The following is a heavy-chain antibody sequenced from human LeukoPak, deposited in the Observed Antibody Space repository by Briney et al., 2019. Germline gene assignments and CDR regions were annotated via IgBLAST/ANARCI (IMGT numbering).Heavy chain of an antibody. Sequence: GGSLRLSCAASGFTFSSYGMHWVRQAPGKGLEWVAVISYDGSNKYYADSVKGRFTISRDNSKSTLYVRMDSLRTEDTAVYYCAKARGSGFQRGDAFDMWGQGTRVTVSS. V-gene: IGHV3-30*18. CDR2: ISYDGSNK. CDR3: AKARGSGFQRGDAFDM. D-gene: IGHD6-19*01. CDR1: GFTFSSYG. J-gene: IGHJ3*02.